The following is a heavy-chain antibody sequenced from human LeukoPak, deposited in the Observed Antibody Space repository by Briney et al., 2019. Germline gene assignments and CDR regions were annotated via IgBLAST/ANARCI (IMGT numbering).Heavy chain of an antibody. D-gene: IGHD6-13*01. CDR1: GFTYSSYW. Sequence: GGPLRLSCAASGFTYSSYWLSWVRQAPGKGLEWVANIKQDGSEKNYVDSVKGRFTISRDNAKNSLYLQMNSLRAEDTAVYYCARDRRFIAAAGSYYYYMDVWGKGTTVTVSS. V-gene: IGHV3-7*01. J-gene: IGHJ6*03. CDR2: IKQDGSEK. CDR3: ARDRRFIAAAGSYYYYMDV.